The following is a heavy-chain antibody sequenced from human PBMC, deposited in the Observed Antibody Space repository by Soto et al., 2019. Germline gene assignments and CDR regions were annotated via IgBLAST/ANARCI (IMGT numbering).Heavy chain of an antibody. CDR3: AKGPSSRQLALERPTDY. CDR1: GDSVSGNSAA. CDR2: TYYRSKWYN. J-gene: IGHJ4*02. D-gene: IGHD6-6*01. V-gene: IGHV6-1*01. Sequence: PSQTLSLTCAISGDSVSGNSAAWNWIRQSPSRGLEWLGRTYYRSKWYNDYAVSVKSRITINPDTSKNQFSLQLNSVTPEDTAVYYCAKGPSSRQLALERPTDYWGQGTLVTVSS.